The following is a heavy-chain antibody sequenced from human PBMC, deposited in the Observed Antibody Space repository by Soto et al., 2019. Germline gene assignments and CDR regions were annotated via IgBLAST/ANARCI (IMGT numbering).Heavy chain of an antibody. V-gene: IGHV1-46*01. CDR1: GYTFTSYY. D-gene: IGHD3-3*01. Sequence: QVQLVQSGAEVKKPGASVKVSCKASGYTFTSYYMHWVRQAPGQGLEWMGIINPSGGSTSYAQKFQGRVTMTRDTSTSTVYMELSSLRSEDTAVYYCARSRSVLRFVEWLFQYWGQGPLVTVSS. CDR3: ARSRSVLRFVEWLFQY. J-gene: IGHJ1*01. CDR2: INPSGGST.